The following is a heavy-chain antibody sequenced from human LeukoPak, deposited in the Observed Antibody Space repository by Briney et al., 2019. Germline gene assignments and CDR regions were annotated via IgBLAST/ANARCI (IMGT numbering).Heavy chain of an antibody. V-gene: IGHV4-59*08. J-gene: IGHJ4*02. CDR2: IYYSGST. CDR3: ARRSVSSSWPGGAFDI. Sequence: PSETLSLTCTVSGGSISSYYWSWIRQPPGKGLEWIGYIYYSGSTNYNPSLKSRVTISVDTSKNQFSLKLSSVTAADTAVYYCARRSVSSSWPGGAFDIWGQGTLVTVSS. CDR1: GGSISSYY. D-gene: IGHD6-13*01.